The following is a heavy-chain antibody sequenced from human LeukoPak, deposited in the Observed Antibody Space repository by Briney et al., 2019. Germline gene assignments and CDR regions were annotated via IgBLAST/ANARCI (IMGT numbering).Heavy chain of an antibody. Sequence: PGGSLRLSCAASGFTFSSYDMHWVRQATGKGLEWVSAIGTAGDTYYPGSVKGRFTISRENAKNSLYLQMNSLRAGDTAVYYCARAIYDSSGYLSPHFDYWGQGTLVTVSP. CDR1: GFTFSSYD. J-gene: IGHJ4*02. D-gene: IGHD3-22*01. V-gene: IGHV3-13*01. CDR3: ARAIYDSSGYLSPHFDY. CDR2: IGTAGDT.